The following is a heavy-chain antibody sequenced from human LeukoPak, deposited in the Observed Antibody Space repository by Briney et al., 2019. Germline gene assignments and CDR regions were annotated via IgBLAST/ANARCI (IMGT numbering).Heavy chain of an antibody. Sequence: GGSLRLSCAASGFTVSSSYMSWVRQAPGKGLEWVSLISGSGGSTYYADSVKGRFTISRDNSKNTLYLQMNSLRAEDTAVFYCAKDRDDYVWGSYLGAFDIWGQGTMVTVSS. J-gene: IGHJ3*02. V-gene: IGHV3-23*01. CDR2: ISGSGGST. D-gene: IGHD3-16*01. CDR3: AKDRDDYVWGSYLGAFDI. CDR1: GFTVSSSY.